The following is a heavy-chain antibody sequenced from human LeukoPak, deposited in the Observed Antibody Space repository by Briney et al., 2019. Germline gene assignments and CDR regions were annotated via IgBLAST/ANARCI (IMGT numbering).Heavy chain of an antibody. Sequence: PGGSLRLSCADSVFTFSSYAMRWVRPARGKGLEWVSGISGSGDSTYYAESVKGRFTISRDKFKNTLYLQMNSLRAEDTAVYYCARGDARIVVPAAMTYWGQGTLVTVSS. CDR1: VFTFSSYA. J-gene: IGHJ4*02. CDR2: ISGSGDST. CDR3: ARGDARIVVPAAMTY. V-gene: IGHV3-23*01. D-gene: IGHD2-2*01.